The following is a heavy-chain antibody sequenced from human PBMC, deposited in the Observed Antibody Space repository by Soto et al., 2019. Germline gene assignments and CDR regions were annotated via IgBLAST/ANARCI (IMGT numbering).Heavy chain of an antibody. CDR1: GGSFSGYY. CDR2: INHSGST. D-gene: IGHD5-12*01. Sequence: QVQLQQWGAGLLKPSETLSLTCAVYGGSFSGYYWIWIRQPPGKGLEWIGEINHSGSTNYNPSLKSRVTISLDTSKSQFSLKLSSVTAADTAVYYCARAASLAPRNWGQGTLVTVSS. J-gene: IGHJ4*02. V-gene: IGHV4-34*01. CDR3: ARAASLAPRN.